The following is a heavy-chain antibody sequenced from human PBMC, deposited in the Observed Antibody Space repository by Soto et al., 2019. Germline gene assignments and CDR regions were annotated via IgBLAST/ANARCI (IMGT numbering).Heavy chain of an antibody. Sequence: GGSLRLSCAASGFTFSSYSMNWVRQAPGKGLEWVLGISGSGGSTFYADSVKGRFTISRDNSKNTLFLQMNSLRAEDTAVYYCARHQDSSTWYIYPIDYWGQGTLVTVSS. J-gene: IGHJ4*02. CDR3: ARHQDSSTWYIYPIDY. V-gene: IGHV3-23*01. CDR2: ISGSGGST. D-gene: IGHD6-13*01. CDR1: GFTFSSYS.